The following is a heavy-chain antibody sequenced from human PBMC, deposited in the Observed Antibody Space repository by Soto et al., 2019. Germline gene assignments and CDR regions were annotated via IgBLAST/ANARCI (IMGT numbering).Heavy chain of an antibody. CDR3: ARGGERSWIQLWS. Sequence: SETLSLTCTVSGVSISSYYWNWIRQTPGKGLEWIGYIYYTGSTYYNPSLRSRVTMSIDTSQSQFSLNLASVTTADTAVYYCARGGERSWIQLWSWGQGTLVTVSS. D-gene: IGHD5-18*01. CDR2: IYYTGST. J-gene: IGHJ5*02. CDR1: GVSISSYY. V-gene: IGHV4-59*01.